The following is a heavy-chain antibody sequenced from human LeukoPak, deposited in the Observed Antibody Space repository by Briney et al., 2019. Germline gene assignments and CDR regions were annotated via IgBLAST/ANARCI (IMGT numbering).Heavy chain of an antibody. J-gene: IGHJ4*02. CDR1: AGSNNSYY. Sequence: SETLSLTCTVSAGSNNSYYSGWVRQPAGKGLEWIGRIYTTGTTNYSPSLKSRLTMSVDTSKNQFSLSLRSVTAADTAVYYCGRQGYTASFYFVDYWSQGTLVTVSS. CDR3: GRQGYTASFYFVDY. V-gene: IGHV4-4*07. CDR2: IYTTGTT. D-gene: IGHD2-15*01.